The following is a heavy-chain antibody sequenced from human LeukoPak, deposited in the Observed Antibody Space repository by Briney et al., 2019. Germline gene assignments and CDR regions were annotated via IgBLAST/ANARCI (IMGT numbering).Heavy chain of an antibody. J-gene: IGHJ6*03. V-gene: IGHV4-38-2*01. CDR3: ARGTVTTPRDYYYMDV. D-gene: IGHD4-17*01. CDR2: IYHSGST. Sequence: PSETRSLTCAVSGYSISSCYYWGWSRQPPGKGLEWSGSIYHSGSTYYNPSLKRRVTISVDTSKNQFSLKLSSVTAADTAVYYCARGTVTTPRDYYYMDVWGKGTTVTVSS. CDR1: GYSISSCYY.